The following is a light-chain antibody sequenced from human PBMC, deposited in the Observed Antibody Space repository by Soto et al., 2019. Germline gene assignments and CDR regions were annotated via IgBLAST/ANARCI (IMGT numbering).Light chain of an antibody. V-gene: IGLV2-18*02. J-gene: IGLJ2*01. CDR1: SSDVGNYNR. CDR3: SSYTSSSTYVV. CDR2: EVS. Sequence: QAVVTQPPSVSGSPGQSVTISCTGTSSDVGNYNRVSWYQQPPGTAPKLMIYEVSNRPSGVPDRFSGSKSGNTASLTISGLQAEDEADYYCSSYTSSSTYVVFGGGTQLTVL.